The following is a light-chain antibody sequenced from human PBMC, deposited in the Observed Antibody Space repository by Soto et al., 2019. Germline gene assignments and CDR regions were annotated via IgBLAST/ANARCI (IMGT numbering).Light chain of an antibody. J-gene: IGLJ2*01. V-gene: IGLV2-11*01. CDR1: SSDVGSYNY. CDR2: DVS. CDR3: CSDAGSYVV. Sequence: QSVLTQPRSVSGSPGQSVTISCTGTSSDVGSYNYVSWYQQHPGKAPKLMIYDVSKRPSGVPDRFSGSKSGNTASLTISGLQAEDEADYYCCSDAGSYVVFGGGTKLTVL.